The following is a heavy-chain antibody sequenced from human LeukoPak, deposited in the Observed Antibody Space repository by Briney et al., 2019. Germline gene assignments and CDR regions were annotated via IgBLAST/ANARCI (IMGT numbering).Heavy chain of an antibody. D-gene: IGHD2-15*01. CDR3: ARSGPVDCSGGSCYEGY. CDR1: GGSSSGYY. V-gene: IGHV4-34*01. CDR2: INHSGST. J-gene: IGHJ4*02. Sequence: PSETLSLTCAVYGGSSSGYYWSWIRQPPGKGLEWIGEINHSGSTNYNPSLKSRVTISVDTSKNPFSLKLSSVTAADTAVYYCARSGPVDCSGGSCYEGYWGQGTLVTVSS.